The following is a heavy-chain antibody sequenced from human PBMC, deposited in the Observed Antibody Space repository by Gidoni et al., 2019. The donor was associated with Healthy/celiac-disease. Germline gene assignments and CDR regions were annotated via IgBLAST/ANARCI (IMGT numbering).Heavy chain of an antibody. V-gene: IGHV3-48*03. CDR1: GVPFGSYE. D-gene: IGHD3-22*01. Sequence: EVQLVESGGGCVKPGGSLRLSWAASGVPFGSYEMNWVRQAPGKGLEGVSYISSSGSTIYYADSVKGRFTISRDNAKNSLYLQMNSLRAEDTAVYYCARVEGTSYDSSGYYYFDYWGQGTLVTVSS. CDR2: ISSSGSTI. CDR3: ARVEGTSYDSSGYYYFDY. J-gene: IGHJ4*02.